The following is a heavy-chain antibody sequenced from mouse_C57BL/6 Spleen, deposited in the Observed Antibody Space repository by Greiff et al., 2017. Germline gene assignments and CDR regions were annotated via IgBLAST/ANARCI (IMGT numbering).Heavy chain of an antibody. CDR1: GYTFTSYW. CDR3: AKRYYESGGGDYFDD. D-gene: IGHD1-1*02. J-gene: IGHJ2*01. CDR2: IDPNSGGT. V-gene: IGHV1-72*01. Sequence: VQLQQPGAELVKPGASVKLSCKASGYTFTSYWMHWVKQRPGRGLEWIGRIDPNSGGTKYNEKFKSKATLTVDKPSSTACMQLSSLTSEDSAVXYGAKRYYESGGGDYFDDWGQGTTLTVSS.